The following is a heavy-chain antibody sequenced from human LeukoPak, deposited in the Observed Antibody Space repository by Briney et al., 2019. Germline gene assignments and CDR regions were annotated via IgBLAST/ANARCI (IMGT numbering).Heavy chain of an antibody. V-gene: IGHV4-34*01. CDR1: GGSFSGYY. CDR2: IYYSGST. D-gene: IGHD3-10*01. CDR3: ARRVLWFGRSHSYYYMDV. Sequence: SETLSLTCAVYGGSFSGYYWSWIRQPPGKGLEWIGSIYYSGSTYYNPSLKSRVTISVDTSKNQFSLKLSSVTAADTAVYYCARRVLWFGRSHSYYYMDVWGKGTTVTISS. J-gene: IGHJ6*03.